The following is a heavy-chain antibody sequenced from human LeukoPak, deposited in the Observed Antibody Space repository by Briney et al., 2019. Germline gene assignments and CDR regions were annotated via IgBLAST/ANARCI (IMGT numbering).Heavy chain of an antibody. J-gene: IGHJ4*02. CDR2: ISSDGNTE. Sequence: GGSLRLSCAASGFSLTTYPMNWIRHVPGKGLEGVSHISSDGNTEYYADSVRVRFTMSRDNAKNSLDLHMNSLRTEDTAVYYCARDIVNGPFVTSLESWGQGALVTVSS. V-gene: IGHV3-48*03. D-gene: IGHD2-8*01. CDR1: GFSLTTYP. CDR3: ARDIVNGPFVTSLES.